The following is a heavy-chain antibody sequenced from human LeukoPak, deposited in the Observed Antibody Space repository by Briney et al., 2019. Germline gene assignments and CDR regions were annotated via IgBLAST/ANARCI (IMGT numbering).Heavy chain of an antibody. CDR3: ARVSYYDSSGNRGAFDY. J-gene: IGHJ4*02. CDR1: GGSFSGYY. CDR2: INHSGST. V-gene: IGHV4-34*01. Sequence: PSETLSHTCAVYGGSFSGYYWSWIRQPPGKGLEWIGEINHSGSTNYNPSLKSRVTVSVDKSKNQFSLKLSSVTAADTAVYYCARVSYYDSSGNRGAFDYWGQGTLVTVSS. D-gene: IGHD3-22*01.